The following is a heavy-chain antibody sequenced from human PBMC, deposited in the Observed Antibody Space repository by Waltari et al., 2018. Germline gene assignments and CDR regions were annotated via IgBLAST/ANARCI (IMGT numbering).Heavy chain of an antibody. CDR3: ARSDRLAAAGTQAYYFDY. V-gene: IGHV1-69*12. J-gene: IGHJ4*02. Sequence: QVQLVQSGAEVKKPGSSVKVSCKASVGTFSSYAISWVRQAPGPGLEWMGGIIPIFGTANYAQKFQGRVTITADESTSTAYMELSSLRSEDTAVYYCARSDRLAAAGTQAYYFDYWGQGTLVTVSS. D-gene: IGHD6-13*01. CDR2: IIPIFGTA. CDR1: VGTFSSYA.